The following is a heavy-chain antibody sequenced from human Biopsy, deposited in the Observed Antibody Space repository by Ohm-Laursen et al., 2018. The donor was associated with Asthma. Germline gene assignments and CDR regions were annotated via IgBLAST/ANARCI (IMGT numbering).Heavy chain of an antibody. CDR2: INSVFGTT. Sequence: VKISCKSLGGTFNTYVIGWVRQAPGQGLEWMGGINSVFGTTTYPQKFQDRVTITADDSTSTVYMELSSLRSEDTAVYYCARKAGSCISRTCYSLDFWGQRTLVTVSS. D-gene: IGHD2-2*01. V-gene: IGHV1-69*13. J-gene: IGHJ4*02. CDR3: ARKAGSCISRTCYSLDF. CDR1: GGTFNTYV.